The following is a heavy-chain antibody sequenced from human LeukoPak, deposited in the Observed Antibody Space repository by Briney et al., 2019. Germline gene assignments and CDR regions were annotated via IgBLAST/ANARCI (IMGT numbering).Heavy chain of an antibody. CDR3: ASAYSSAWSSDY. CDR2: ISYDGSNK. V-gene: IGHV3-30-3*01. CDR1: GFIFSNYA. J-gene: IGHJ4*02. Sequence: GRSLRLSCAASGFIFSNYAMHWVRQAPGKGLEWVAFISYDGSNKYYADSVKGRFTISRDNSKNTLYLQMNSLRAEDTAVYYCASAYSSAWSSDYWGQGTLVTVSS. D-gene: IGHD6-19*01.